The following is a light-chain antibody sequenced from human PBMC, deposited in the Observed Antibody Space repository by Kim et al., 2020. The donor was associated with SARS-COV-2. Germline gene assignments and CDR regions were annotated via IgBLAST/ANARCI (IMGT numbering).Light chain of an antibody. J-gene: IGLJ2*01. CDR1: RSNIGRNS. Sequence: PGQGVTSSCSGGRSNIGRNSVNWYQQFPGTAPKILIYSNDQRSSGVPDRFSGSKAGTAASLAISDLRSEDEAVYFCAAWDDSLNVIFGGGTQLTVL. CDR2: SND. V-gene: IGLV1-44*01. CDR3: AAWDDSLNVI.